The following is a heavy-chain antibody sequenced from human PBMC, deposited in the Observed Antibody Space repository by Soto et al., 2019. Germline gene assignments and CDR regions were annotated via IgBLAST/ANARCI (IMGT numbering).Heavy chain of an antibody. Sequence: EVQLVESGGGLVQPGGSLRLSCAASGFTFSSYWMRWVRQAPGKGLVWVSRIKSDGSDTSYADSVKGRFTISRDNAKNTPYLQMSSLRAEDTAVYYCVRVAYGDLGGWGQGTLVTVSS. D-gene: IGHD4-17*01. V-gene: IGHV3-74*01. J-gene: IGHJ4*02. CDR2: IKSDGSDT. CDR1: GFTFSSYW. CDR3: VRVAYGDLGG.